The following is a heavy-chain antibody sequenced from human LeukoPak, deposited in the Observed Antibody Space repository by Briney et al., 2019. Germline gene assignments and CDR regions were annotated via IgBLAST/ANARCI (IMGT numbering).Heavy chain of an antibody. CDR2: INPNSGGT. V-gene: IGHV1-2*06. J-gene: IGHJ4*02. CDR3: ARDSKWLSYDY. CDR1: GYTSTGYY. D-gene: IGHD3-22*01. Sequence: ASVKVSCKASGYTSTGYYMHWVRQAPGQGLEWMGRINPNSGGTNYAQKFQGRVTMTRDTSISTAYMELSRLRSDDTAVYYCARDSKWLSYDYWGQGTLVTVSS.